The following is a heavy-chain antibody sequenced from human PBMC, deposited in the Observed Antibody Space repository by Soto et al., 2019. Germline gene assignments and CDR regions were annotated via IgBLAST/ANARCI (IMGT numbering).Heavy chain of an antibody. D-gene: IGHD4-4*01. V-gene: IGHV4-59*01. CDR2: ISYTGNT. Sequence: NPSETLSLTCSVSGVSIRGDHWSWIRQPPGKRPEWIGHISYTGNTYYNTSLESRVTISQDMSKNQFSLKLTSVTAADTAVYYCARHQQTTTWVRWFDPWGQGILVTVSS. J-gene: IGHJ5*02. CDR1: GVSIRGDH. CDR3: ARHQQTTTWVRWFDP.